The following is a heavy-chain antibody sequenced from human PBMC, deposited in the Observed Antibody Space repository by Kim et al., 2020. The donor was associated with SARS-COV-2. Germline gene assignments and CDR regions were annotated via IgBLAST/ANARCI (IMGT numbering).Heavy chain of an antibody. Sequence: GGSLRLSCAASGFSFSDYYMNWIRQAPGKGLEWISYISPSTSYIDYADSVKGRFTISRDNAKNSLSLQMNSLTADDTAVYYCARDPGAGGSKRGWFDPWGQGTLVTVSS. CDR3: ARDPGAGGSKRGWFDP. D-gene: IGHD2-8*02. CDR2: ISPSTSYI. V-gene: IGHV3-11*05. CDR1: GFSFSDYY. J-gene: IGHJ5*02.